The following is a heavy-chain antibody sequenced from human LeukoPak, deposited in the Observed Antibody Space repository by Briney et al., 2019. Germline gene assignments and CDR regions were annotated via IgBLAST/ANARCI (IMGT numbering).Heavy chain of an antibody. CDR1: GFTFSDYA. Sequence: GGSLRLSCAASGFTFSDYAMHWVRQAPGKGLEWMARILYDGSKKDYADSVKGRFTISRDNSRKTLYLQMNSLRAEDTAVYYCAKDITIFGVVSYFDYWGQGTLVTVSS. J-gene: IGHJ4*02. V-gene: IGHV3-30*18. CDR2: ILYDGSKK. CDR3: AKDITIFGVVSYFDY. D-gene: IGHD3-3*01.